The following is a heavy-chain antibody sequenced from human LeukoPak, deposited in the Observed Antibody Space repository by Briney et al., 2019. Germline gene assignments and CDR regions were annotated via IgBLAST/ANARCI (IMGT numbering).Heavy chain of an antibody. CDR2: ISAYNGNT. CDR3: AREIGIAVAGTSDY. D-gene: IGHD6-19*01. J-gene: IGHJ4*02. V-gene: IGHV1-18*01. CDR1: GYTFTSYG. Sequence: GASVKVSCKASGYTFTSYGISWVRQAPGQGLEWMGWISAYNGNTDYAQKLQGRVTMTTDTSTSTAYMELRSLRSDDTAVYYCAREIGIAVAGTSDYWGQGTLVTVSS.